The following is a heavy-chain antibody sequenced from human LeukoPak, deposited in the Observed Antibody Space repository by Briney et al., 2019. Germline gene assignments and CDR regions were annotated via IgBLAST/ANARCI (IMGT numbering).Heavy chain of an antibody. V-gene: IGHV3-30*04. J-gene: IGHJ3*02. CDR3: ARDSVQLERRGAFDI. CDR1: GFTFISYA. Sequence: GGSLRLSCAASGFTFISYAIHWVRQAPGKGLEWVAVISFHGTDSFYADSVKGRFTISRDNSKNTLYLQMSSLRADDTAVYYCARDSVQLERRGAFDIWGQGTMVTVSS. D-gene: IGHD1-1*01. CDR2: ISFHGTDS.